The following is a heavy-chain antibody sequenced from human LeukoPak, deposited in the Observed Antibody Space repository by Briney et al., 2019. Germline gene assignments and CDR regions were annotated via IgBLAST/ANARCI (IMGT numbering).Heavy chain of an antibody. V-gene: IGHV3-7*03. CDR2: MKQDGSEI. D-gene: IGHD6-19*01. J-gene: IGHJ4*02. Sequence: GGSLRLSCAASGFTFTSYWMHWMSQAPGKGLEWVANMKQDGSEIYYVDSVKGRFTISSDNAKKSLYLQMNSLRVEDTAVYYCVLGSGWHDSHWGQGTLATVSS. CDR1: GFTFTSYW. CDR3: VLGSGWHDSH.